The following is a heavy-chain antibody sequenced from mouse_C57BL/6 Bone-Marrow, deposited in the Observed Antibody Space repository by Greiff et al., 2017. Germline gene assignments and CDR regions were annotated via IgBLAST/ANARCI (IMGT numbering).Heavy chain of an antibody. Sequence: VQLQQSGPELVKPGASVKISCKASGYTFTDYYMNWVKQSHGKSLEWIGDINPNNGGTSYNQKFKGKATLTVDKSSSTAYMELRSLTSEDSAVYYCARWYYGSSYKNYFDYWGQGTTLTVSS. J-gene: IGHJ2*01. CDR3: ARWYYGSSYKNYFDY. CDR1: GYTFTDYY. V-gene: IGHV1-26*01. D-gene: IGHD1-1*01. CDR2: INPNNGGT.